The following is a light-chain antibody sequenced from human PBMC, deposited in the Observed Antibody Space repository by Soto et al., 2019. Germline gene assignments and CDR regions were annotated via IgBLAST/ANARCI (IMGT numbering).Light chain of an antibody. CDR3: LQDYNYPWT. CDR2: AAS. CDR1: QGIRND. V-gene: IGKV1-6*01. J-gene: IGKJ1*01. Sequence: AIQMTQSPSSLSASVGDRVTITCRASQGIRNDLGWYQQKPGNAPKLLLYAASSLQSGVPSRFSGSGSGTDFTLTISSLQPEDFATYYCLQDYNYPWTFGQGTKVEIK.